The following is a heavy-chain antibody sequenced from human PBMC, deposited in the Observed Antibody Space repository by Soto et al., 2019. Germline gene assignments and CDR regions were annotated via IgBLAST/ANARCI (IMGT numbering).Heavy chain of an antibody. V-gene: IGHV3-30-3*01. J-gene: IGHJ4*02. CDR1: GFTFSSYA. CDR3: ARADGGYYDSSGYFAD. D-gene: IGHD3-22*01. Sequence: GGSLRLSCAASGFTFSSYAMHWVRQAPGKGLEWVAVISYDGSNKYYADSVKGRFTISRDNSKNTLYLQMNSLRAEDTAVYYCARADGGYYDSSGYFADWGQGTLVTVSS. CDR2: ISYDGSNK.